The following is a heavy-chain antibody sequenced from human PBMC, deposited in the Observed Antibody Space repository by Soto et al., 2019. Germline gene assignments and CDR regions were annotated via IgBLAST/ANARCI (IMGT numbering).Heavy chain of an antibody. V-gene: IGHV4-59*01. Sequence: SETLSLTCTVSGGSISSYYWSWIRQPPGKGLEWIGYIYYSGSTNYNPSLKSRVTISVDTSKNQFSLKLSSVTAADTAVYYCAREGAPYYYDSTGYGNWFDPSGQGTLVTLPS. J-gene: IGHJ5*02. CDR1: GGSISSYY. D-gene: IGHD3-22*01. CDR3: AREGAPYYYDSTGYGNWFDP. CDR2: IYYSGST.